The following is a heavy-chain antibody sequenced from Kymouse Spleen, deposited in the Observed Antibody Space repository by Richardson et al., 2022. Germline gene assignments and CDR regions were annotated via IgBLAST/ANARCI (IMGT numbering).Heavy chain of an antibody. J-gene: IGHJ4*02. V-gene: IGHV3-33*01. CDR2: IWYDGSNK. CDR3: AREILDIVATTFFDY. D-gene: IGHD5-12*01. Sequence: QVQLVESGGGVVQPGRSLRLSCAASGFTFSSYGMHWVRQAPGKGLEWVAVIWYDGSNKYYADSVKGRFTISRDNSKNTLYLQMNSLRAEDTAVYYCAREILDIVATTFFDYWGQGTLVTVSS. CDR1: GFTFSSYG.